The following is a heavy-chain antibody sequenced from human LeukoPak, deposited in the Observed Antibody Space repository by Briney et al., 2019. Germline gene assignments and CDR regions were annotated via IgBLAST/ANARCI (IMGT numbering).Heavy chain of an antibody. V-gene: IGHV3-74*01. CDR1: GFSFSSYW. Sequence: GGSLRLSCAASGFSFSSYWMHWVRQAPGKGLVWVSRISSDGSIINYADSVKGRFTISRDNAKNTLYLESNSLGAEDTAVYYCARPAVAGLRAGGYDYWGQGTLVTVSS. CDR3: ARPAVAGLRAGGYDY. D-gene: IGHD6-19*01. J-gene: IGHJ4*02. CDR2: ISSDGSII.